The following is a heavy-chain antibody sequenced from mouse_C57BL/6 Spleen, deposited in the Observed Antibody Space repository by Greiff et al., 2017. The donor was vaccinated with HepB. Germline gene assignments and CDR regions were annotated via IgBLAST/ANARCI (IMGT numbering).Heavy chain of an antibody. CDR2: IDPSASYT. CDR3: ARVSYNDYDADWLAY. D-gene: IGHD2-4*01. V-gene: IGHV1-50*01. Sequence: QVQLQQPGAELVKPGASVKLSCKASGYTFTSYWMQWVKQRPGQGLEWIGEIDPSASYTNYNQKFKGKATLTVDTSSSTAYMQLSSLTSEDAAVYCGARVSYNDYDADWLAYWGQGTLVTVSA. CDR1: GYTFTSYW. J-gene: IGHJ3*01.